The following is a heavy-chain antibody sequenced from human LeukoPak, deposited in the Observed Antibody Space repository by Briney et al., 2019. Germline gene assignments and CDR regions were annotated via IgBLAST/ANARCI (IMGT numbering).Heavy chain of an antibody. CDR1: GFTFSDYE. CDR2: IDRTDSVI. D-gene: IGHD6-25*01. J-gene: IGHJ4*02. CDR3: ARDRTPHYTTGWVFFDY. V-gene: IGHV3-48*03. Sequence: GGSLRLSCAVSGFTFSDYEMNWVRQAPGKGLEWLAYIDRTDSVIHFADSVKGRFTISRDNAENSLYLQMKSLRAEDAAVYYCARDRTPHYTTGWVFFDYWGQGTLVTVSS.